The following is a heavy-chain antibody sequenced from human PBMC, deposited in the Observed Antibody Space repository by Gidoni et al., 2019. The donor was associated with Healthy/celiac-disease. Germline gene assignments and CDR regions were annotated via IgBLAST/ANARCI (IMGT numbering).Heavy chain of an antibody. CDR1: GYPFTAYY. J-gene: IGHJ6*02. D-gene: IGHD3-3*01. V-gene: IGHV1-2*02. Sequence: QVQLVQSGAEVTKPGASVKVSCTASGYPFTAYYMHWVRQAPGQGLEWMGWINPNSGGTNYEQKFQGRVTMTRDTSISTAYMELSRLRSDDTDVYYCARDQGSGGWSGYFSAGVWARPNYYGMDVWGQGTTVTVSS. CDR2: INPNSGGT. CDR3: ARDQGSGGWSGYFSAGVWARPNYYGMDV.